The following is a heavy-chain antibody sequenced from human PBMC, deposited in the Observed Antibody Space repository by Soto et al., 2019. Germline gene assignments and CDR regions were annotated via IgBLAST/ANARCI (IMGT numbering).Heavy chain of an antibody. J-gene: IGHJ4*02. D-gene: IGHD3-10*01. CDR3: AKKYSYDSGTYLYHFDC. Sequence: QVQLVESGGGLVKPGGSLRLSCAASGFTFSDYYMSWIRQAPGKGLECVSYISSSSSYTNYADSVKGRFTISRDNSKNTLYMQMNSLRAEDTALYYCAKKYSYDSGTYLYHFDCWGQGTLVTVSS. CDR2: ISSSSSYT. CDR1: GFTFSDYY. V-gene: IGHV3-11*05.